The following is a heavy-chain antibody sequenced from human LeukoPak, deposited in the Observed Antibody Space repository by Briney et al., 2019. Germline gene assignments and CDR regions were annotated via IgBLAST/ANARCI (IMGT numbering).Heavy chain of an antibody. D-gene: IGHD1-26*01. Sequence: GGSLRPSCAASGFTFRNYWMSWARQAPGKGLEWVASTRQDANEIYHVDSVKGRFSISRDNAKNSLSLQMNSLRAEDTAIYYCARGGVVGGSTYWYFDLWGRGTLVTVSS. CDR1: GFTFRNYW. CDR3: ARGGVVGGSTYWYFDL. J-gene: IGHJ2*01. V-gene: IGHV3-7*01. CDR2: TRQDANEI.